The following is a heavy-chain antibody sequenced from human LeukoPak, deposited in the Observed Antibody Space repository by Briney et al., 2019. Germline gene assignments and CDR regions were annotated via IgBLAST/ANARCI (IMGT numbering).Heavy chain of an antibody. CDR3: VKMGTYYYDSSGSNY. J-gene: IGHJ4*02. Sequence: GRSLRPSCAASGFTFSSYAMHWVRQAPGKGLEYVSAINSNGGTTYYSDSVKGRFTISRDNSKSTLYLQMSSLRAEDTAVYYCVKMGTYYYDSSGSNYWGQGTLVTVSS. V-gene: IGHV3-64D*09. D-gene: IGHD3-22*01. CDR2: INSNGGTT. CDR1: GFTFSSYA.